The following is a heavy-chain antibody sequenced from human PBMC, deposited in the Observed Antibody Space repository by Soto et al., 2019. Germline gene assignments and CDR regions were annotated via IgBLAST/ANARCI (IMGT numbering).Heavy chain of an antibody. Sequence: SETLSLTCTGSGGAISSSSYYWGWIRQPPGKGLEWIGSIYYSGSTYYNPSLKSRVTISVDTSKNQFSLKLSSVTAADTAVYYCAGSAEVTIFGVGYFDYWGQGTLVTVS. CDR2: IYYSGST. CDR1: GGAISSSSYY. J-gene: IGHJ4*02. D-gene: IGHD3-3*01. V-gene: IGHV4-39*01. CDR3: AGSAEVTIFGVGYFDY.